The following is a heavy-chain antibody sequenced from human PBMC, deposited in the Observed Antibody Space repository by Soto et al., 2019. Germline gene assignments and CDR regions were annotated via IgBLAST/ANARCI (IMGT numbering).Heavy chain of an antibody. Sequence: QVHLVQSGAEVKKPGASVRVSCKASGYSFTGNSMHWVRQAPGQGLEWMGWINPNNGGTNYAQRFRGWVTMTRDTSVSTAYMDLNRLKSDDTAVYYCVIRRSGVVYWGQGTLVTVSS. CDR3: VIRRSGVVY. V-gene: IGHV1-2*04. J-gene: IGHJ4*02. CDR1: GYSFTGNS. D-gene: IGHD2-15*01. CDR2: INPNNGGT.